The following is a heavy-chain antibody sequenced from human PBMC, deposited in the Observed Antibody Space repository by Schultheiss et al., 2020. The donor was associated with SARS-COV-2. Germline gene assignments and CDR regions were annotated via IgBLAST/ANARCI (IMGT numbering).Heavy chain of an antibody. D-gene: IGHD6-19*01. CDR2: LSYDGGNK. J-gene: IGHJ6*02. CDR3: AKDYHFRSGWYKSRVGDGMDV. V-gene: IGHV3-30*18. Sequence: GGSLRLSCEASGFIFTSYGMHWVRQAPGKGLECVALLSYDGGNKLYADSVKGRFTISRDNSKNTLYLQMNSLRAEDTAVYYCAKDYHFRSGWYKSRVGDGMDVWGQGTTVTVSS. CDR1: GFIFTSYG.